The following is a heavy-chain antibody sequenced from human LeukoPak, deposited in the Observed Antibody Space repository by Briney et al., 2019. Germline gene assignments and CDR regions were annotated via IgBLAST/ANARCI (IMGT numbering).Heavy chain of an antibody. CDR3: AKVPGDYYYMDV. CDR1: GFTFSTYA. V-gene: IGHV3-23*01. Sequence: GGSLRLSCAASGFTFSTYAMSWVRQAPGKGLEWVSAISGSGGSTYYADSVRGRFTISRDNSKNTLYLQMNSLRAEDTAVYYCAKVPGDYYYMDVWGKGTTVTVSS. CDR2: ISGSGGST. J-gene: IGHJ6*03.